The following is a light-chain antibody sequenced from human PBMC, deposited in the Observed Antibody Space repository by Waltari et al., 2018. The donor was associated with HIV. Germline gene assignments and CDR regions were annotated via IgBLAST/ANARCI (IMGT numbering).Light chain of an antibody. V-gene: IGKV4-1*01. J-gene: IGKJ4*01. Sequence: DIVLTQSPNTLAVCLGERATIYCKSSQSLLYTSNSKNYLAWYQQKPGQPPKLLIYWASTRESGVPDRFSGSGSGTDFSLTISSLQAEDVAVYYCQQCFTTPLTFGGGTKVEIK. CDR2: WAS. CDR1: QSLLYTSNSKNY. CDR3: QQCFTTPLT.